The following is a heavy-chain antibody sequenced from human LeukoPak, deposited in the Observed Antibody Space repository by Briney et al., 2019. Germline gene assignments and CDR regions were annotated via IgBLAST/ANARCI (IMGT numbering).Heavy chain of an antibody. Sequence: SETLSLTCTVSGGSISSSSYYWGWIRQPPGKGLEWIGSIYYSGSTYYNPSLKSRVTISVDTSKNQFSLKLSSVTAADTAVYYCARDTRSSSWYSLDYWGQGTLVTVSS. CDR1: GGSISSSSYY. V-gene: IGHV4-39*07. D-gene: IGHD6-13*01. J-gene: IGHJ4*02. CDR2: IYYSGST. CDR3: ARDTRSSSWYSLDY.